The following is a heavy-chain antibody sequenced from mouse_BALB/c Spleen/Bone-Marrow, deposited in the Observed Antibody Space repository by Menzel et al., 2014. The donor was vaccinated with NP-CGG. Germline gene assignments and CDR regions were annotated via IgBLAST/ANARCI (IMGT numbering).Heavy chain of an antibody. D-gene: IGHD3-2*01. J-gene: IGHJ4*01. CDR1: GDSITSGY. V-gene: IGHV3-8*02. CDR2: ISYSGST. CDR3: ARDSSGGILAMDY. Sequence: EVKLVESGPSFAKRFQTLCLTCSVTGDSITSGYWNWIRKFPGNKLEYMGYISYSGSTYYNPSLKSRISISRDISKNQYYLQLNSVTTEDTATYYCARDSSGGILAMDYWGQGTSVTVSS.